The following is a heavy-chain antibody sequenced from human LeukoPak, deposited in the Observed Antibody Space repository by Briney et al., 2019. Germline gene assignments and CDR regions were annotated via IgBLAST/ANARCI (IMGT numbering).Heavy chain of an antibody. V-gene: IGHV3-30*02. CDR1: GFPFSSYG. J-gene: IGHJ4*02. CDR2: LRYDGSNK. Sequence: QPGGSLRLSCAASGFPFSSYGMHWVRPAPGKALEWVAFLRYDGSNKYYADSVKERFTILRHNSKNTLYLQMNSLRAEDTAVYYCAKGFDYWGQGTLVTVAS. CDR3: AKGFDY.